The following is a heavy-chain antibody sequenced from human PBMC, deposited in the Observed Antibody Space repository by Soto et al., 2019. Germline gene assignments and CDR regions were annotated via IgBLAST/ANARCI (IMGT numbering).Heavy chain of an antibody. D-gene: IGHD6-13*01. Sequence: GGSLRLSCAASGFTFSSYAMHWVRQAPGKGLEWVAVISYDGSNKYYADSVKGRFTISRDNSKNTLYLQMNSLRAEDTAVYYCARDPLEAAALVWYYFDYWGQGTLVTVSS. CDR2: ISYDGSNK. V-gene: IGHV3-30-3*01. CDR1: GFTFSSYA. CDR3: ARDPLEAAALVWYYFDY. J-gene: IGHJ4*02.